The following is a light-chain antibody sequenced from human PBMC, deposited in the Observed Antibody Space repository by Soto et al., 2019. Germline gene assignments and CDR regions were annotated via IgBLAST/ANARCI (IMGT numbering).Light chain of an antibody. V-gene: IGKV4-1*01. CDR2: WAS. CDR1: QSVLYSSNNKNY. CDR3: QQYHTTPLT. Sequence: DIVMTQSPDSLAVSLGERATINCKSSQSVLYSSNNKNYLAWYQQKPGQPPKLLIYWASTRESGVPDRFSGSGSGTDFTLTISSLQAEDVAVYYCQQYHTTPLTFGPGTKVEIK. J-gene: IGKJ3*01.